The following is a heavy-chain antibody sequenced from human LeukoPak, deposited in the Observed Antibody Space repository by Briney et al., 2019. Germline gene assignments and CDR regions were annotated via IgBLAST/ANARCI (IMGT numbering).Heavy chain of an antibody. V-gene: IGHV1-69*13. D-gene: IGHD3-3*01. CDR1: GGTFSSYA. J-gene: IGHJ5*02. CDR2: IIPIFGTA. CDR3: ARVGDFWSGYPQRNWFDP. Sequence: ASVKVSCKASGGTFSSYAISWVRQAPGQGLEWMGGIIPIFGTANYAQKFQGRVTITADESTNTAYMELGSLRSEDTAVYYCARVGDFWSGYPQRNWFDPWGQGTLVTVSS.